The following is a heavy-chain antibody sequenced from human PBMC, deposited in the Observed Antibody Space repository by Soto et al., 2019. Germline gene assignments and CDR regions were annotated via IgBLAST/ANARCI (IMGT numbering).Heavy chain of an antibody. CDR3: ARGIAYCGGDCYRYFDY. D-gene: IGHD2-21*02. CDR1: GFTFSSYS. V-gene: IGHV3-21*01. J-gene: IGHJ4*02. CDR2: ISGSSSYI. Sequence: GSLRLSCAASGFTFSSYSMNWVRQAPGKGLEWVSSISGSSSYIYYADSVKGRFTISRDNAKNSLYLQMNSLRAEDTAVYYCARGIAYCGGDCYRYFDYWGQGTLVTVSS.